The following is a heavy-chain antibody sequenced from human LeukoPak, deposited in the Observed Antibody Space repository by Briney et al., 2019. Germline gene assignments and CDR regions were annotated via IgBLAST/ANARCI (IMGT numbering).Heavy chain of an antibody. CDR2: IIPIFGTA. D-gene: IGHD3-22*01. V-gene: IGHV1-69*05. CDR3: ARDFTMIDGQAFDI. J-gene: IGHJ3*02. Sequence: SVKVSCKASGYTFTSYAISWVRQAPGQGLEWMGRIIPIFGTANYAQKFQGRVTITTDESTSTAYMELSSLRSEDTAVYYCARDFTMIDGQAFDIWGQGTMVTVSS. CDR1: GYTFTSYA.